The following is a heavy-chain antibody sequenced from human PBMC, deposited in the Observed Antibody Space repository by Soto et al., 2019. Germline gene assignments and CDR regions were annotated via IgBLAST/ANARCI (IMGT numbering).Heavy chain of an antibody. Sequence: GGSLRLSCAASGFTFSTYAMAWVRQAPGKGLEWVSYISSSSSYTNYADSVKGRFTISRDNAKNSLYLQINSLRAEDTAVYYCARDLYSSGWHEGFVDYRGQGILVTAPQ. J-gene: IGHJ4*02. CDR3: ARDLYSSGWHEGFVDY. V-gene: IGHV3-21*05. D-gene: IGHD6-19*01. CDR1: GFTFSTYA. CDR2: ISSSSSYT.